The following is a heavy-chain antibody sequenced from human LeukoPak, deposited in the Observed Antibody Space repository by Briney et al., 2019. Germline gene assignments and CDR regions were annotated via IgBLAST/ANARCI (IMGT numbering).Heavy chain of an antibody. J-gene: IGHJ6*02. CDR2: IYYSGST. Sequence: PSETLSLTCTVSGGSISSSSYYWGWIRQPPGKGLEWIGSIYYSGSTYYNPSLKSRVTISVDMSKNQFSLKLTSVTAADTAVYYCARGQYYYGMDVWGQGTTVTVSS. V-gene: IGHV4-39*01. CDR1: GGSISSSSYY. CDR3: ARGQYYYGMDV.